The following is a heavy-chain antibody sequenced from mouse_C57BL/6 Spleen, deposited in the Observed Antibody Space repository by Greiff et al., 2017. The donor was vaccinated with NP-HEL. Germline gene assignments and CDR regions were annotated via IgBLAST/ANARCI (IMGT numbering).Heavy chain of an antibody. CDR3: ASQSTMIRYFDV. CDR2: IWSGGST. V-gene: IGHV2-2*01. J-gene: IGHJ1*03. Sequence: QVQLKESGPGLVQPSQSLSITCTVSGFSLTSYGVHWVRQSPGKGLEWLGVIWSGGSTDYNAAFISRLSISKDNSKSQVFFKMNSLQADDTAIYYCASQSTMIRYFDVWGTGTTVTVSS. D-gene: IGHD2-4*01. CDR1: GFSLTSYG.